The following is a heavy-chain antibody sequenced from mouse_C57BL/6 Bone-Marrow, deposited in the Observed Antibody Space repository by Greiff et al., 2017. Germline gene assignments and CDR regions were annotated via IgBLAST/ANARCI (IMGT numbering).Heavy chain of an antibody. D-gene: IGHD2-1*01. V-gene: IGHV1-4*01. CDR3: ARWAYGNYVSWFAY. J-gene: IGHJ3*01. Sequence: VQRVESGAELARPGASVKMSCKASGYTFTSYTMHWVKQRPGQGLEWIGYINPSSGYTKYNQKFKDKATLTADKSSSTAYMQLSSLTSEYSAVYYCARWAYGNYVSWFAYWGQGTLVTVSA. CDR2: INPSSGYT. CDR1: GYTFTSYT.